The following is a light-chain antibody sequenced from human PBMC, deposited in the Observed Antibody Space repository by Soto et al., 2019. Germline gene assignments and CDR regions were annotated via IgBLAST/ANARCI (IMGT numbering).Light chain of an antibody. CDR1: SSDISGSGS. CDR3: CSSAGRSTYV. CDR2: GVN. Sequence: QSALTQPRSVSGSPGQSVTIPCTGSSSDISGSGSVSWYQQHPGKVPQLIILGVNKRPSGVPDRFSASKSGNTASLTISGLQAEDEAIYYCCSSAGRSTYVFGSGTKLTVL. V-gene: IGLV2-11*01. J-gene: IGLJ1*01.